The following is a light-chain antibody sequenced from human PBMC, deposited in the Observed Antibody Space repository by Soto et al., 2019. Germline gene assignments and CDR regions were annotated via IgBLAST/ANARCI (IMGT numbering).Light chain of an antibody. Sequence: DIQMTQSPSTLSASVGDRVTITCRASQSISSWVAWYQQKPGKGPKLLIYKASHLESGVPSRFSGSGSGTEFTLTISSLQSEDFAVYYCQQYNNWPLTFGGGTKVDI. V-gene: IGKV1-5*03. CDR1: QSISSW. CDR3: QQYNNWPLT. J-gene: IGKJ4*01. CDR2: KAS.